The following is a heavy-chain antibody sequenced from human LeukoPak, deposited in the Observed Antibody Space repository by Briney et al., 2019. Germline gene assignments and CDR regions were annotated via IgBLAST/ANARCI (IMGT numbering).Heavy chain of an antibody. CDR1: GGSISSYY. Sequence: SETLSLTCTVSGGSISSYYWSWIRQPPGKGLEWIGYIYYSGSTNYNPSLKSRVTISVDTSKNQFSLKLSSVTAADTAVYYCAGILIVVVPAALKLPPFNHGMDVWGQGTTVTVS. J-gene: IGHJ6*02. CDR2: IYYSGST. V-gene: IGHV4-59*08. D-gene: IGHD2-2*01. CDR3: AGILIVVVPAALKLPPFNHGMDV.